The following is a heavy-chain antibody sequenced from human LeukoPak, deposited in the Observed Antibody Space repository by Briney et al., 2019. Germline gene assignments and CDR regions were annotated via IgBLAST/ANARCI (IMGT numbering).Heavy chain of an antibody. V-gene: IGHV3-48*03. J-gene: IGHJ4*02. CDR3: ARVMTRRDY. D-gene: IGHD3-16*01. CDR2: ISSSGTII. CDR1: GFTFSSYE. Sequence: PGRSLRLSCAASGFTFSSYEMNWVRQAPGKGLEWVSYISSSGTIIYYADSVKGRFTISRDNAKNSLYLQMNSLRAEDTAVYYCARVMTRRDYRGQGTLVTVSS.